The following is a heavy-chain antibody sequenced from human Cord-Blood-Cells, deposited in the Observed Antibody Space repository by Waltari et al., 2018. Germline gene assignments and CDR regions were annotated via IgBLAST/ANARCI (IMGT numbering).Heavy chain of an antibody. CDR2: SSWNRGSI. CDR3: AKGTEVVINDAVEI. D-gene: IGHD2-21*01. CDR1: GSTFDDLA. V-gene: IGHV3-9*03. Sequence: EVQLVESGGGLVQLGRSLRLSCAASGSTFDDLAMHWVRQAQGKGLEWVSGSSWNRGSIGYADAVKGRFTISRDNAKNAVYLQMNSLRAEDMALYYCAKGTEVVINDAVEIWGQGTMVTVSS. J-gene: IGHJ3*02.